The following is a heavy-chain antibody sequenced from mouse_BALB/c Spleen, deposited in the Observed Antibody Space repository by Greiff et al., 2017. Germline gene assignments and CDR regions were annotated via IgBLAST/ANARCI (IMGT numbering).Heavy chain of an antibody. D-gene: IGHD1-1*01. J-gene: IGHJ2*01. CDR1: GYTFTSYW. Sequence: QVQLQQPGAELVKPGASVKLSCKASGYTFTSYWMHWVKQRPGQGLEWIGEINPSNGRTNYNEKFKSKATLTVDKSSSTAYMQLSSLTSEDSAVYYCARRGNYVDFDYWGQGTTLTVSS. V-gene: IGHV1S81*02. CDR2: INPSNGRT. CDR3: ARRGNYVDFDY.